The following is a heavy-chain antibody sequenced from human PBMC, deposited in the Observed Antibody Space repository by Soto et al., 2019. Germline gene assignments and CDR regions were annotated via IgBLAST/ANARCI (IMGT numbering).Heavy chain of an antibody. Sequence: GESLKISCKGSGYSFTSYWIGWVRQMPGKGLEWMGIIYPGDSDTRYSPSFQGQVTISADKSIRTAYLQWSSLQASDTAMYFCARSGYYCSGGSCYSPYYYYGLDVWGQGTAVTVSS. CDR2: IYPGDSDT. V-gene: IGHV5-51*01. CDR3: ARSGYYCSGGSCYSPYYYYGLDV. D-gene: IGHD2-15*01. CDR1: GYSFTSYW. J-gene: IGHJ6*02.